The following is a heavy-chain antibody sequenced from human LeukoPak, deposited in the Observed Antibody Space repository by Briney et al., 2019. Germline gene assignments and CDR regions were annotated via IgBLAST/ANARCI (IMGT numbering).Heavy chain of an antibody. Sequence: PGGSLRLSCTASGFTFSSYTMNWVRQAPGKGLEWVSYISISGNTIYYADSVRGRFTISRDNAKNSLYLQMKSLRHDDTAVYYCARAPRLPLVRGAPPFDNWGQGTLVTVSS. V-gene: IGHV3-48*02. CDR1: GFTFSSYT. D-gene: IGHD3-10*01. J-gene: IGHJ5*02. CDR3: ARAPRLPLVRGAPPFDN. CDR2: ISISGNTI.